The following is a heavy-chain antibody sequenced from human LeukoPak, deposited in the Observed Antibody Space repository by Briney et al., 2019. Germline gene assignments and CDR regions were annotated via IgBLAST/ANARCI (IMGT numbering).Heavy chain of an antibody. CDR2: ISSSSSYI. Sequence: KPGGSLRLFCAASGFPFSRYSMNWVRQAPGKGLEWVSSISSSSSYIYYADSVKGRFTISRDNAKNSLYLQMNSLRAEDTAVYYCARAYCSGGSCYGGFDYWGQGTLVTVSS. CDR3: ARAYCSGGSCYGGFDY. V-gene: IGHV3-21*01. D-gene: IGHD2-15*01. J-gene: IGHJ4*02. CDR1: GFPFSRYS.